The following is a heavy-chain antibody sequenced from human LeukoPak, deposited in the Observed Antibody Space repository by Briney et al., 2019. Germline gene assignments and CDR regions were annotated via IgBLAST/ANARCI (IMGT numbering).Heavy chain of an antibody. CDR3: ATEPSIGRWLHVGWFDP. CDR1: GYTFTSYG. D-gene: IGHD5-24*01. CDR2: ISAYNGNT. V-gene: IGHV1-18*01. J-gene: IGHJ5*02. Sequence: ASVKVSCKASGYTFTSYGISWVRQAPGQGLEWMGWISAYNGNTNYAQKLQGRVTMTTDTSTSTAYMELRSLRSEDTAVYYCATEPSIGRWLHVGWFDPWGQGTLVTVSS.